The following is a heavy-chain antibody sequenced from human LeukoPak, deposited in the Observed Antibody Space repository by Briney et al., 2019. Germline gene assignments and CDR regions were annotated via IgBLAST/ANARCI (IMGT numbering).Heavy chain of an antibody. J-gene: IGHJ4*02. CDR2: ISSSSSTI. V-gene: IGHV3-48*02. Sequence: GGSLRLSCEASGFXFSSYEIHWVRQAPGKGLEWVSYISSSSSTIYYADSVKGRFTISRDNAKNSLYLQMNSLRDEDTAVYYCARGGDYWGQGTLVTVSS. D-gene: IGHD3-16*01. CDR1: GFXFSSYE. CDR3: ARGGDY.